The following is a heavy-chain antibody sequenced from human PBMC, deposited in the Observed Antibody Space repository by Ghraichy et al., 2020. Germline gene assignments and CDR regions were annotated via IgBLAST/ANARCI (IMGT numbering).Heavy chain of an antibody. J-gene: IGHJ4*02. Sequence: GGSLRLSCAASGFTFSSYAMSWVRQAPGKGLEWVSAISGSGGSTYYADSVKGRFTISRDNSKNTLYLQMNSLRAEDTAVYYCAADTTTVTTFPVDYWGQGTLVTVSS. V-gene: IGHV3-23*01. CDR2: ISGSGGST. D-gene: IGHD4-17*01. CDR1: GFTFSSYA. CDR3: AADTTTVTTFPVDY.